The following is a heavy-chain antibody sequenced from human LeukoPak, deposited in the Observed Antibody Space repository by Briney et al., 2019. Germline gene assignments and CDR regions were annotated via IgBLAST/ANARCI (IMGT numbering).Heavy chain of an antibody. J-gene: IGHJ4*02. CDR2: IKQDGSEK. D-gene: IGHD3-9*01. V-gene: IGHV3-7*01. Sequence: GGSLRLSCAASGFTFSSYWMSWVRQAPGKGLEWVANIKQDGSEKYYVDSVKGRFTISRDNAKNSLYLQMNSLRAEDTAVYYCARDSDDILTGYRLFDCWGQGTLVTVSS. CDR3: ARDSDDILTGYRLFDC. CDR1: GFTFSSYW.